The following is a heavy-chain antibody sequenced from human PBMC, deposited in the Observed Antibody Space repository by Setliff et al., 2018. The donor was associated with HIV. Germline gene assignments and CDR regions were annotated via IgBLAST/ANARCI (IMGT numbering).Heavy chain of an antibody. J-gene: IGHJ4*02. CDR1: GFTFTSSA. CDR3: ARETLTMTLAYYDY. CDR2: IVVGSGNT. Sequence: GASVKVSCKASGFTFTSSAMQWVRQARGQRLEWIGWIVVGSGNTDYAQKFQDRVTMTRDTSTSTVYMELSSLRSEDAAVYYCARETLTMTLAYYDYWGQGTLVTVSS. D-gene: IGHD4-17*01. V-gene: IGHV1-58*02.